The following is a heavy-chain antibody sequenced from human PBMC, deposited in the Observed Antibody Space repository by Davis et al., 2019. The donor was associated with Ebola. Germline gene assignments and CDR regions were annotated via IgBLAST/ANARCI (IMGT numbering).Heavy chain of an antibody. V-gene: IGHV3-73*01. Sequence: GGSLRLSCAASGFTFSNAWMNWVRQASGKGLEWVGRIRSKANSYATAYAASVKGRFTISRDDSKNTAYLQMNSLKTEDTAVYYCTRHYNYYYYGMDVWGQGTTVTVSS. CDR3: TRHYNYYYYGMDV. J-gene: IGHJ6*02. CDR2: IRSKANSYAT. CDR1: GFTFSNAW. D-gene: IGHD4-11*01.